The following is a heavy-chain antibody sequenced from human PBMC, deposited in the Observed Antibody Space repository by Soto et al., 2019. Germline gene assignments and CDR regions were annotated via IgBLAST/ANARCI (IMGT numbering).Heavy chain of an antibody. J-gene: IGHJ6*02. D-gene: IGHD3-16*01. V-gene: IGHV4-31*03. CDR1: GGSISSGGYY. Sequence: QVQLQESGPGLVKPSQTLSLTCTVSGGSISSGGYYWSWIRQHPGKGLEWIGYIYYSGSTYYNPSLKSRVTISVDPSKNQFSLKLSSVTAADTAVYYCARDYTKVIFGGVTIYGMDVWGQGTTVAVSS. CDR2: IYYSGST. CDR3: ARDYTKVIFGGVTIYGMDV.